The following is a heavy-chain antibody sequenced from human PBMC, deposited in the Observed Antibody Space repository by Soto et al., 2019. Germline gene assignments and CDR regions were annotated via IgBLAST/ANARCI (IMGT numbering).Heavy chain of an antibody. Sequence: QVQMVQSGAEVKKPGASVKVSCKASGHTFTGHHMHWVRQAPGQGLEWMGLIDLDIGDTKYAQKFQGRITSTRDTSIITAYMELRGLRSDDTAVYYCGLEPTGTGSFDYWGQGTLVTVS. D-gene: IGHD1-26*01. J-gene: IGHJ4*02. V-gene: IGHV1-2*02. CDR3: GLEPTGTGSFDY. CDR1: GHTFTGHH. CDR2: IDLDIGDT.